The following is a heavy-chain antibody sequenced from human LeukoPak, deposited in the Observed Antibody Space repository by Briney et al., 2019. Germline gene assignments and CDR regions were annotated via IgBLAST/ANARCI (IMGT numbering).Heavy chain of an antibody. D-gene: IGHD1-26*01. J-gene: IGHJ4*02. CDR3: ARDHPSGALDY. CDR1: GFTFSTAW. Sequence: PGGSLRLSCAPSGFTFSTAWMTWVRQAPGKGLEWLGNINQGGSVTNYVDSVKGRFSISRDNAKNTMYLQMSSLRVEDTAVYYCARDHPSGALDYWGQGTLVTVSS. V-gene: IGHV3-7*01. CDR2: INQGGSVT.